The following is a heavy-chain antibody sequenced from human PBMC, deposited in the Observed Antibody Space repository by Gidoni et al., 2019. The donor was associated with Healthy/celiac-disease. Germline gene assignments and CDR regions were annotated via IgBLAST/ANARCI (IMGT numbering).Heavy chain of an antibody. CDR3: ARGFSSGWYYYYYGMDV. J-gene: IGHJ6*02. V-gene: IGHV1-46*01. D-gene: IGHD6-19*01. Sequence: QVQLVQSGAEVKKPGASVKVSCKASGYTFTSYYMHWVRQAPGQGLEWMGIINPSGGSTSYAQKFQGRVTMTRDTSTSTVYMELSSLRSEDTAVYYCARGFSSGWYYYYYGMDVWGQGTTVTVSS. CDR1: GYTFTSYY. CDR2: INPSGGST.